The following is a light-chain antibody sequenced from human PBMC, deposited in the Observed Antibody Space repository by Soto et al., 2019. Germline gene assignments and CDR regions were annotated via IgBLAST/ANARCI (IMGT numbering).Light chain of an antibody. CDR2: EVT. Sequence: QSALTQPASVSGSPGQSITISCTGTNSDVGGYNYVSWYQHHPGKAPKLIIYEVTNRPSGVSNRFSGSKSGNTASLTISGLQGEDEAHYYCLSYTSVAPYVFGTGTQLTVL. CDR3: LSYTSVAPYV. CDR1: NSDVGGYNY. V-gene: IGLV2-14*01. J-gene: IGLJ1*01.